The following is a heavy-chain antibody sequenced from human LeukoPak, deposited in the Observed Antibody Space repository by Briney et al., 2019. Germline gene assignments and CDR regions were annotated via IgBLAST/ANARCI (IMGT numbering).Heavy chain of an antibody. Sequence: GGSLRLSCAASGFTFSTYAMSWVRQAPGKGLEWVSIISGSSRHIYYADSVKGRFTISRDNSKNTLYLQMTSLRAEDTAVYYCAKLGGQEVYNYHVGVWGKGTTVAVSS. D-gene: IGHD3-16*01. CDR3: AKLGGQEVYNYHVGV. J-gene: IGHJ6*03. V-gene: IGHV3-23*01. CDR1: GFTFSTYA. CDR2: ISGSSRHI.